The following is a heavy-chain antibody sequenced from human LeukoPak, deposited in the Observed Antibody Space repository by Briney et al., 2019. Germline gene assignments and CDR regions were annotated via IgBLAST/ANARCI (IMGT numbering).Heavy chain of an antibody. CDR3: AKATYSTSPGYYFDY. CDR1: GFTFDDYA. J-gene: IGHJ4*02. D-gene: IGHD6-6*01. CDR2: ISWNSGRI. Sequence: GRSLRLSCAASGFTFDDYAMHWVRQGPGKGLEWVSGISWNSGRIGYADSVKGRFIISRDNAKNSLYQQMNSLRREDTAFYYCAKATYSTSPGYYFDYWGQGTLVTVSS. V-gene: IGHV3-9*01.